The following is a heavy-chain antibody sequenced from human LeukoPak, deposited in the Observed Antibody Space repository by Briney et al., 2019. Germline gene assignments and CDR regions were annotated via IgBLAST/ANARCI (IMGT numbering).Heavy chain of an antibody. CDR2: ITRGGEVT. V-gene: IGHV3-23*01. CDR3: ARGGYYDSSGYFEGDY. Sequence: GGSLRLSCAASGFTFSGYALSWVRQAPGKGLEWVSAITRGGEVTYYADSVKGRFSISRDNSKNTLYLQMNSLRAEDTAVYYCARGGYYDSSGYFEGDYWGQGTLVTVSS. CDR1: GFTFSGYA. D-gene: IGHD3-22*01. J-gene: IGHJ4*02.